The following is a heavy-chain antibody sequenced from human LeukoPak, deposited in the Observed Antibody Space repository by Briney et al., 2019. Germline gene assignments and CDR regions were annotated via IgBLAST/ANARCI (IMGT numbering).Heavy chain of an antibody. V-gene: IGHV4-38-2*02. J-gene: IGHJ3*02. D-gene: IGHD3-22*01. CDR1: GYSISSGYY. CDR3: ARVKVPGNSPNYYEGQDAFDI. Sequence: SETLSLTCTVSGYSISSGYYWGWIRQPPGKGLEWIGSIYHSGSTYYNPSLKSRVTISVDTSKNQFSLKLSSVTAADTAVYYCARVKVPGNSPNYYEGQDAFDIWGQGTMVTVSS. CDR2: IYHSGST.